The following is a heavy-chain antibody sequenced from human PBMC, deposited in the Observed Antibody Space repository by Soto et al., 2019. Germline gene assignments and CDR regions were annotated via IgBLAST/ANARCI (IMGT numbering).Heavy chain of an antibody. D-gene: IGHD1-7*01. CDR3: ARGRPWELYDY. Sequence: ASETLSLTCTVSGGSISTYYWSWIRQPPGKGLEWVGYIYYSGSTNYNPSLKSRVTIAVDTSNNQFSLKLSSMTAADTAVYYCARGRPWELYDYWGQGTLVTVS. CDR2: IYYSGST. V-gene: IGHV4-59*12. J-gene: IGHJ4*02. CDR1: GGSISTYY.